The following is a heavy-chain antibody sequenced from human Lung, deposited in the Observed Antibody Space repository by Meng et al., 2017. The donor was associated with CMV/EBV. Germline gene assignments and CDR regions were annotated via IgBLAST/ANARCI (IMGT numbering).Heavy chain of an antibody. J-gene: IGHJ4*02. V-gene: IGHV3-30*02. CDR3: ANRYSGYEDVWYFDY. Sequence: GGSLRLXCVMSGFTLSSYGMHWVRQAPGKGLEWVAFIRDDGSNTYYADSVRGRFTISRDNSKNTLYLQMNSLRAEDTAVYYCANRYSGYEDVWYFDYWGQGTXVTVSS. CDR2: IRDDGSNT. D-gene: IGHD5-12*01. CDR1: GFTLSSYG.